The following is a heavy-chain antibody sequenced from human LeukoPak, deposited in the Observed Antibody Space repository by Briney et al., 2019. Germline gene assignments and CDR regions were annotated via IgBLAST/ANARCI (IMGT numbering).Heavy chain of an antibody. Sequence: SETLSLTCTVSGGSISSYYWSWIRQPPGKGLEWIGYIYYSGSANYNPSLKSRVTISVDTSKNQFSLKLSSVTAADMAVYYCAGYSSGGMGEDYWGQGTLVTVSS. V-gene: IGHV4-59*08. J-gene: IGHJ4*02. D-gene: IGHD6-19*01. CDR1: GGSISSYY. CDR3: AGYSSGGMGEDY. CDR2: IYYSGSA.